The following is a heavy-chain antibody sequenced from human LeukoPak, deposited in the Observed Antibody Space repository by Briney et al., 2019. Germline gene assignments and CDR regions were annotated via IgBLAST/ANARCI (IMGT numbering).Heavy chain of an antibody. CDR2: ISGSGGST. Sequence: GGSLRLSCAASGFTFSSYAMSWVRQAPGKGLEWVSAISGSGGSTYYADSVKGRFTISRDNSKNTLYLQMNSLRADDTAVYYCAKDPGSGWFHFDYSGQGTLVTVSS. V-gene: IGHV3-23*01. D-gene: IGHD6-19*01. J-gene: IGHJ4*02. CDR3: AKDPGSGWFHFDY. CDR1: GFTFSSYA.